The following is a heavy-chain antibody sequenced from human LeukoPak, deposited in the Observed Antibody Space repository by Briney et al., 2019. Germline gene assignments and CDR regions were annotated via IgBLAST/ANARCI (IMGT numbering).Heavy chain of an antibody. CDR1: GGSISSSNW. J-gene: IGHJ6*04. CDR2: IYHSGST. V-gene: IGHV4-4*02. D-gene: IGHD5-18*01. Sequence: PSGTLSLTCAVSGGSISSSNWWSWVRQPPGKGLEWIGEIYHSGSTNYNPSLKSRVTISVDKSKNQFSLKLSSVTAADTAVYYCARHDGHSYGYDYYYYGMDVWGKGTTVTVSS. CDR3: ARHDGHSYGYDYYYYGMDV.